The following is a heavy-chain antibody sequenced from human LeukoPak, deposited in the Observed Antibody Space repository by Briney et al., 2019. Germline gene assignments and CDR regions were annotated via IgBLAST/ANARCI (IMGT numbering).Heavy chain of an antibody. CDR1: GFTFSSYV. V-gene: IGHV3-30*18. Sequence: PGRSLRLSCAASGFTFSSYVMHWVRQAPGRGLEGVAVISYDGSNKYYADSVKGRFTISRDNSKNTLYLQMNSLRAEDTAVYYCAKGASTYYYDSSGYFPVWDYYYYYMDVWGKGTTVTVSS. D-gene: IGHD3-22*01. CDR2: ISYDGSNK. J-gene: IGHJ6*03. CDR3: AKGASTYYYDSSGYFPVWDYYYYYMDV.